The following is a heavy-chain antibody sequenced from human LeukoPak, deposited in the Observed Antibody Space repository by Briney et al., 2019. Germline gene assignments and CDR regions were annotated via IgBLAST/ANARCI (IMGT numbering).Heavy chain of an antibody. CDR3: ARGTYYYDSSGRANWFDP. CDR1: GGTFSSYA. J-gene: IGHJ5*02. V-gene: IGHV1-69*04. CDR2: IIPILGIA. Sequence: SVKLSCKASGGTFSSYAISWVRQAPGQGLEWMGRIIPILGIANYAQKFQGRVTITADKSTSTAYMELSSLRSEDTAVYYCARGTYYYDSSGRANWFDPWGQGTLVTVSS. D-gene: IGHD3-22*01.